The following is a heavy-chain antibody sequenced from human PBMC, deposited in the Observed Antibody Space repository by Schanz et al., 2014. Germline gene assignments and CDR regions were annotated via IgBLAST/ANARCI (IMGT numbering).Heavy chain of an antibody. V-gene: IGHV3-74*01. D-gene: IGHD6-13*01. CDR2: INSVGSNT. CDR3: AKSQGSSFDS. J-gene: IGHJ4*02. CDR1: GFTFSSHW. Sequence: EVQLVQSGGGLVQPGGSLRLSCAPSGFTFSSHWMYWVRQDPGKGLVWVARINSVGSNTDYADSVKGRFTISSDNSKSTLYLQMSSLRAEDTAVYYCAKSQGSSFDSWGQGTLVTVSS.